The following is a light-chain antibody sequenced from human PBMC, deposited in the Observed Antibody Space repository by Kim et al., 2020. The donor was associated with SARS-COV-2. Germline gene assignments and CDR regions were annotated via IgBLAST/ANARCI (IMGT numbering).Light chain of an antibody. CDR3: GTWDSSLSAVV. Sequence: GQNVTISCSGSSSNNGNNYVSWYQQLPGTAPKLISYDNNKRPSGIPDRFSGSKSGTSDTLGITGLQTGDEADYYCGTWDSSLSAVVFGGGTQLSVL. V-gene: IGLV1-51*01. CDR1: SSNNGNNY. CDR2: DNN. J-gene: IGLJ2*01.